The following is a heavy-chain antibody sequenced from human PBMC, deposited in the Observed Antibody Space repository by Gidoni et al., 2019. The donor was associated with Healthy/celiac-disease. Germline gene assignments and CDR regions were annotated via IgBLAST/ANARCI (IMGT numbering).Heavy chain of an antibody. V-gene: IGHV4-39*01. CDR1: GGSISSSSYY. CDR3: ARLAAGGLYGLYYYYGMDV. J-gene: IGHJ6*02. D-gene: IGHD2-8*02. Sequence: QLQLQESGPGLVKPSETLSLTCTVSGGSISSSSYYWGWIRQPPGKGLEWIGSIYYSGSTYYNPSLKSRVTISVDTSKNQFSLKLSSVTAADTAVYYCARLAAGGLYGLYYYYGMDVWGQGTTVTVSS. CDR2: IYYSGST.